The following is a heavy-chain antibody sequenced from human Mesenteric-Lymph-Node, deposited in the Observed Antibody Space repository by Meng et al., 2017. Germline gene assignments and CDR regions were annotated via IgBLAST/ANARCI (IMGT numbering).Heavy chain of an antibody. Sequence: GESLKISCEASAFTFSDYHMSWIRQAPGKGLEWVSYISSSDNTISYADSVKGRFTITRDNAKNSLYLQMNSLRAEDTAVYYCARGLRYFDPPSDYWGQGTLVTVSS. V-gene: IGHV3-11*04. CDR1: AFTFSDYH. CDR2: ISSSDNTI. J-gene: IGHJ4*02. D-gene: IGHD3-9*01. CDR3: ARGLRYFDPPSDY.